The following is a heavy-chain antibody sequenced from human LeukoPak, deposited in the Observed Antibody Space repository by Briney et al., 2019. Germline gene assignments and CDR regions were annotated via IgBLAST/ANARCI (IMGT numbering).Heavy chain of an antibody. CDR2: VSGRGDST. Sequence: PGGSLRLSCAASGFTFNSYAMSWVCQAPGKGLEWVSGVSGRGDSTYYADSVKGRFTISRDNSKNTLYLRMNSLRADDTAVYYCAKGDAYSSGSYLEYWGQGALVTVSS. V-gene: IGHV3-23*01. D-gene: IGHD3-10*01. CDR1: GFTFNSYA. CDR3: AKGDAYSSGSYLEY. J-gene: IGHJ4*02.